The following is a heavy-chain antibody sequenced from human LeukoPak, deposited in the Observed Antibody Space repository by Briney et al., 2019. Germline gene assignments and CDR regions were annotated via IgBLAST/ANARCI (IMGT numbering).Heavy chain of an antibody. V-gene: IGHV4-59*01. CDR1: GDSISDYY. CDR2: IYYTGST. Sequence: SETLSLTCTVSGDSISDYYWSWVRQPPGKGLEWIDYIYYTGSTNYNPSLRSRVTISVDTSKNQFSLNLHSVTAADTAVYYCARARFLEWTHFDYWGQGTLVTVSS. J-gene: IGHJ4*02. CDR3: ARARFLEWTHFDY. D-gene: IGHD3-3*01.